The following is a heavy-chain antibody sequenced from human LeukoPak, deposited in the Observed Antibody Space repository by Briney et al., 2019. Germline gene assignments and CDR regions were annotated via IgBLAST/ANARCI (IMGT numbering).Heavy chain of an antibody. Sequence: GGSLRLSCAASGFTFSSYWMSWVRQAPGKGLEWVANIKQDGSEKYYVDSVKGRFTISRDNAKNSLYLQMNSLRAEDTAVYYCADIRARSAFDIWGQGTMVTVSS. CDR1: GFTFSSYW. D-gene: IGHD3-3*02. J-gene: IGHJ3*02. V-gene: IGHV3-7*03. CDR2: IKQDGSEK. CDR3: ADIRARSAFDI.